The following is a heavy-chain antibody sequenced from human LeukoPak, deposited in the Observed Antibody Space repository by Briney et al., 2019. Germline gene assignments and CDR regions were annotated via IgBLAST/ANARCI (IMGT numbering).Heavy chain of an antibody. CDR1: GFTFGSYA. Sequence: GGSLRLSCAASGFTFGSYAMSWVRQTPGKSLEWVSIITNGGVTTYYADSVGGRFTISRDNSKNMLYLQMNSLRAEDTAVYYCVKLSSGSGSKFGFDSWGQGTLVTVSS. V-gene: IGHV3-23*01. D-gene: IGHD6-19*01. J-gene: IGHJ4*02. CDR3: VKLSSGSGSKFGFDS. CDR2: ITNGGVTT.